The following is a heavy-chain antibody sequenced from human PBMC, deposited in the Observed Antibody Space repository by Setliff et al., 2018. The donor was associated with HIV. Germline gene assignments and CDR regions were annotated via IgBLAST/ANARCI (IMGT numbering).Heavy chain of an antibody. CDR3: TTGTGWELLGAFDI. CDR2: IKSKTDGGTA. J-gene: IGHJ3*02. Sequence: GGSLRLSCAASGFTFRNYEMNWVRQAPGKGLEWVGRIKSKTDGGTADYAAPVKGRFTISRDDYTLYLQVNSLKTEDTGVYFCTTGTGWELLGAFDIWGPGTMVTVSS. CDR1: GFTFRNYE. D-gene: IGHD1-26*01. V-gene: IGHV3-15*01.